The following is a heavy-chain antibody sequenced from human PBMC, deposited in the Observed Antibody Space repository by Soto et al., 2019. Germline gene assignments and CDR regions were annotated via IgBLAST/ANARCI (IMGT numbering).Heavy chain of an antibody. V-gene: IGHV2-5*02. CDR1: GFSLTTSGVG. CDR3: AHRLYDSSGYSFDY. J-gene: IGHJ4*02. D-gene: IGHD3-22*01. Sequence: QITLKESGPTLVKPTQTLTLTCTISGFSLTTSGVGVGWIRQPPGKALEWLALIYWDDDKRHSPSLKSRLTITKDTSKNQVVLTMTNMDPVDTATYYCAHRLYDSSGYSFDYWGQGTLVTVSS. CDR2: IYWDDDK.